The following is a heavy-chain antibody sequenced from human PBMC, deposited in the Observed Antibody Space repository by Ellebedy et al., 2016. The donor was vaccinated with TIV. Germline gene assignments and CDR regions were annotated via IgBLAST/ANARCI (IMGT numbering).Heavy chain of an antibody. D-gene: IGHD3-16*01. J-gene: IGHJ6*02. CDR1: GDSVSTDIG. CDR3: ARGWFGSGMGV. CDR2: TYYRSKWYN. Sequence: SQTLSLTCVISGDSVSTDIGWNWIRQSPSRGLEWLGRTYYRSKWYNDYALSVKSRITFNPDTSKNQFSLQLNSVIPDDTAVYYCARGWFGSGMGVWGQGTTVTVSS. V-gene: IGHV6-1*01.